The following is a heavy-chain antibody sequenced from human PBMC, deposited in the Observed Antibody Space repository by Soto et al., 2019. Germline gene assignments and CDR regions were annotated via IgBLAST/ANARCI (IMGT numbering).Heavy chain of an antibody. J-gene: IGHJ6*03. CDR3: AREVPPLVLYYYYMDV. Sequence: SPTLSLTCAISGDSVSSNSAAWNWIRQSPSRGLEWLGRTYYRSKWYNDYAVSVKSRITINPDTSKNQFSLQLNSVTPEDTAVYYCAREVPPLVLYYYYMDVWGKGTTVTVSS. CDR1: GDSVSSNSAA. V-gene: IGHV6-1*01. D-gene: IGHD6-6*01. CDR2: TYYRSKWYN.